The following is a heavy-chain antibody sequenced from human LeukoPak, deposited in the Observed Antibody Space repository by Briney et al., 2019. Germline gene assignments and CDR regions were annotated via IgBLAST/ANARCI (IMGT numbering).Heavy chain of an antibody. V-gene: IGHV1-2*06. D-gene: IGHD2-21*02. J-gene: IGHJ5*02. Sequence: ASVTVSFTASGYTFTDYYMHWVRQAPGQGLEWMGRINPNSGGTDSAQKFQGRVTMTRDTSISTAYMELSRLRSNDTAVYYCATHTTETAISDNWFDPWGQGTLVTVSS. CDR3: ATHTTETAISDNWFDP. CDR2: INPNSGGT. CDR1: GYTFTDYY.